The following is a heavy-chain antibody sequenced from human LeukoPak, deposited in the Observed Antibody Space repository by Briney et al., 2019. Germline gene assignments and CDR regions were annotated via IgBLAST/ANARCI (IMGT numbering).Heavy chain of an antibody. CDR3: AGISGWYGSVIDY. J-gene: IGHJ4*02. CDR1: GFTFSGYY. CDR2: ISTSSSTI. Sequence: GGSLRLSCAASGFTFSGYYMNWVRQAPGKGLECVSYISTSSSTIYYADSVKGRFTISRDNAKNSLYLQMNSLRAEDTAVYYCAGISGWYGSVIDYWGQGTLVTVSS. V-gene: IGHV3-48*01. D-gene: IGHD6-19*01.